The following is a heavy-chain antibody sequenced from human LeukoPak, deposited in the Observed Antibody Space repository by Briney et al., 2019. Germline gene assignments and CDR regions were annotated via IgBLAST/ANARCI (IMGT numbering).Heavy chain of an antibody. D-gene: IGHD5-18*01. CDR2: TAYGGSNK. CDR1: GFTFSSYT. V-gene: IGHV3-30*04. Sequence: TGGSLRLSCAASGFTFSSYTMHWVRQAPGKGLEWVAATAYGGSNKYYADSVKGRFTISRDNSKNTIHLQMNSLRPDDTAIYYCAREVEYSISSLYFDYWGQGALVTVSS. J-gene: IGHJ4*02. CDR3: AREVEYSISSLYFDY.